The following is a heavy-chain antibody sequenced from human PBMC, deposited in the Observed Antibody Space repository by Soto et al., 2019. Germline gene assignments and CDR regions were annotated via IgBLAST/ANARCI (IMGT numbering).Heavy chain of an antibody. V-gene: IGHV4-39*01. CDR2: IYYSGST. CDR1: GGSISSSSYY. D-gene: IGHD3-10*01. Sequence: SETLSLTCTVSGGSISSSSYYWGWIRQPPGKGLEWIGSIYYSGSTHYNPSLKSRVTISVDTSKNQFSLKLSSVTAADTAVYYCARASQVLLWFGESPMDVWGQGTTVTVSS. J-gene: IGHJ6*02. CDR3: ARASQVLLWFGESPMDV.